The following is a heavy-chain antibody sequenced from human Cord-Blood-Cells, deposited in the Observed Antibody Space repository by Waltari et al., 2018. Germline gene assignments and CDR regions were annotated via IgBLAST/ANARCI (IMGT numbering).Heavy chain of an antibody. Sequence: QVQLVQPGAEVTKPGVSVKVSCTASGTTLTSYDIYWVLQPTGQGLEWMGWMNPNSGNTGYAQKFQGRVTMTRNTSISTAYMELSSLRSEDTAVYYCARGRRSMVRGVIMVYWGQGTLVTVSS. CDR1: GTTLTSYD. CDR3: ARGRRSMVRGVIMVY. CDR2: MNPNSGNT. J-gene: IGHJ4*02. D-gene: IGHD3-10*01. V-gene: IGHV1-8*01.